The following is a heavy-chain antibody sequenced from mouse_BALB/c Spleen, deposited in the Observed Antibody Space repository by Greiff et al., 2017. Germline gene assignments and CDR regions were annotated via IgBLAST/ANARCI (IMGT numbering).Heavy chain of an antibody. CDR1: GYSITSGYY. Sequence: DVQLQESGPGLVKPSQSLSLTCSVTGYSITSGYYWNWIRQFPGNKLEWMGYISYDGSNNYNPSLKNRISITRDTSKNQFFLKLNSVTTEDTATYYCAREVYYGSSYWYFDVWGAGTTVTVSS. D-gene: IGHD1-1*01. V-gene: IGHV3-6*02. CDR2: ISYDGSN. J-gene: IGHJ1*01. CDR3: AREVYYGSSYWYFDV.